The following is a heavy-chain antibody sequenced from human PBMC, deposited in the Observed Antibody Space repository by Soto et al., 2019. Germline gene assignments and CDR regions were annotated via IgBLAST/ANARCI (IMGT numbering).Heavy chain of an antibody. CDR2: MNPGSGDT. D-gene: IGHD4-17*01. Sequence: ASVKVSCKASGYSFTNNDVSWVRQATGQGLEWMGWMNPGSGDTGYAQKFQGRVTMTRDTSISTAYMELSRLRSDDTAVYYCARDLYGDYVSYWGQGTLVTVSS. V-gene: IGHV1-8*01. CDR3: ARDLYGDYVSY. CDR1: GYSFTNND. J-gene: IGHJ4*02.